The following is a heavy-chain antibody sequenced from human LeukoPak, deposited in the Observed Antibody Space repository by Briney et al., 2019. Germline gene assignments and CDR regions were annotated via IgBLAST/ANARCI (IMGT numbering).Heavy chain of an antibody. Sequence: SVKVSCKASGGTFSSYTISWVRQAPGQGLEWMGRIIPILGIANYAQKFQGRVTITADKSTSTAYMELSSLRSEDTAVYYYARSMVRGVTITLGAFDIWGQGTMVTVSS. J-gene: IGHJ3*02. V-gene: IGHV1-69*02. CDR2: IIPILGIA. CDR3: ARSMVRGVTITLGAFDI. CDR1: GGTFSSYT. D-gene: IGHD3-10*01.